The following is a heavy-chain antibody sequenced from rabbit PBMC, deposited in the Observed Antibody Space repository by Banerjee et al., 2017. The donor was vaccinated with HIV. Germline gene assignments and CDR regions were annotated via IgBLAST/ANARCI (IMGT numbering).Heavy chain of an antibody. Sequence: QQLVESGGGLVKPGASLTLTCKASGFDFSSGYDMCWVRQAPGKGLEWIACIWTGSTDSTFYASWAKGRFTISRTSSTTVTLQVTSLTAADTATYFCARGDYSSGWGNLWGQGTLVTVS. CDR1: GFDFSSGYD. J-gene: IGHJ4*01. CDR3: ARGDYSSGWGNL. D-gene: IGHD4-1*01. CDR2: IWTGSTDST. V-gene: IGHV1S40*01.